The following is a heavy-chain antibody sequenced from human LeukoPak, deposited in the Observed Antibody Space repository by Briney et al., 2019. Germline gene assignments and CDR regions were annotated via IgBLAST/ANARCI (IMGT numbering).Heavy chain of an antibody. CDR2: IYTRGST. CDR3: ARGGTYGSGRNQHTTLDY. Sequence: PSETLSLTRTVSGGSISNDYWSWIRQAAGKELEWIGRIYTRGSTNYNPSLKSRVTMSLDKSKKQFSLNLNSVTAADTAVYYCARGGTYGSGRNQHTTLDYWGQGTLVTVSS. CDR1: GGSISNDY. D-gene: IGHD3-10*01. J-gene: IGHJ4*02. V-gene: IGHV4-4*07.